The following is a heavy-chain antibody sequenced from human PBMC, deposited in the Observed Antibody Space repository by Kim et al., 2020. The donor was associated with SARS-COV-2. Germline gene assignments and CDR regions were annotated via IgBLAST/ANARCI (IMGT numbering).Heavy chain of an antibody. D-gene: IGHD6-19*01. Sequence: GGSLRLSCGASGFTFDNNAMKWVRQAPGKGLEWVSSLSGSGSNTYYADSVKGRFTISRDNSKNTVYLQMNSLRAEDTAIYYCAKDGGGWYKSGWYYFDKWGERTLVTVCS. J-gene: IGHJ4*02. CDR1: GFTFDNNA. CDR2: LSGSGSNT. CDR3: AKDGGGWYKSGWYYFDK. V-gene: IGHV3-23*01.